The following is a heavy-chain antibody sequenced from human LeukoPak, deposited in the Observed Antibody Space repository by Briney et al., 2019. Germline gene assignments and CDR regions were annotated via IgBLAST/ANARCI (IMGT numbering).Heavy chain of an antibody. CDR2: IYYRWST. Sequence: SETLSLTCSVSGGSIGSYYWSWIRQSPGRALEGFGYIYYRWSTNYNPSLKSRVIISVDRSKNQVSMRMSYVTAADTAMYYCARGGCDGGYCFRHYYYMEVWGKGTTVTVSS. J-gene: IGHJ6*03. D-gene: IGHD2-21*01. CDR3: ARGGCDGGYCFRHYYYMEV. V-gene: IGHV4-59*01. CDR1: GGSIGSYY.